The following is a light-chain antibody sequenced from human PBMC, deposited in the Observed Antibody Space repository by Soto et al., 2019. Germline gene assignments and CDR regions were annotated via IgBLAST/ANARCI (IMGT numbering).Light chain of an antibody. CDR1: QSIDNNH. J-gene: IGKJ4*01. Sequence: EIVLTQSPGTLSLSPGERVTLSCRASQSIDNNHLAWYQQRPGQAPRLLIHGTSNRATGIPDRFSGSGSGKDFTLTFSRLEPEDFAVYYCEYYGSSITFGGGTKVEIK. CDR2: GTS. CDR3: EYYGSSIT. V-gene: IGKV3-20*01.